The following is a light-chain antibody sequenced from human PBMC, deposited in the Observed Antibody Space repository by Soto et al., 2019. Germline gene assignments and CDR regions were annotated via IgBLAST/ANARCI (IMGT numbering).Light chain of an antibody. V-gene: IGLV2-8*01. CDR1: SSDVGNYNY. J-gene: IGLJ3*02. CDR2: EVS. Sequence: QSALTQSPSASGSPGQSVTISCTGTSSDVGNYNYVSWYQQHPGKAPKLMIYEVSKRPSGVPDRFSGSKSGNTASLTVSGLQVEDEADYYCSSYAGSNTWVFGGGTQLTVL. CDR3: SSYAGSNTWV.